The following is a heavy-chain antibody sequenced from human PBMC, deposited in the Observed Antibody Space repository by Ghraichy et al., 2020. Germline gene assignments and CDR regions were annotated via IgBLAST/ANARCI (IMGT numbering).Heavy chain of an antibody. CDR2: IYYSGST. V-gene: IGHV4-59*01. CDR3: ARQARVTSMVWFEY. J-gene: IGHJ4*02. Sequence: SCTVSGGSIKTYYWSWIRQPPGKGLEWIGYIYYSGSTKYNPSLRGRVTISVDTSKNQFSLKLNSVTAADTAVYYCARQARVTSMVWFEYWGQGALVTVSS. CDR1: GGSIKTYY. D-gene: IGHD5-18*01.